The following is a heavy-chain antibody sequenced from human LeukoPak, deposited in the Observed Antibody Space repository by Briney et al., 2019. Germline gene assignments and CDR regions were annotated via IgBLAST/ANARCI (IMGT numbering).Heavy chain of an antibody. V-gene: IGHV4-59*01. D-gene: IGHD4-17*01. CDR3: ARGRVGTVTTKGYYYYYMDV. CDR1: GGSISSYY. J-gene: IGHJ6*03. Sequence: PSETLSLTCTVSGGSISSYYWSWIRQPPGKGLEWIGYIYYSGSTNYNPSLKSRVTISVDTSKNQFSLKLSSVTAADTAVYYCARGRVGTVTTKGYYYYYMDVWGKGTTVTVSS. CDR2: IYYSGST.